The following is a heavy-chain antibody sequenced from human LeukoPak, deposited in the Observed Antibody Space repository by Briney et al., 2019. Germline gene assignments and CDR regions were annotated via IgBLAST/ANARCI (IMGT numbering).Heavy chain of an antibody. J-gene: IGHJ5*02. CDR3: ARDLIRPVAGTEVNWFDP. D-gene: IGHD6-19*01. CDR1: GYTFTGYY. CDR2: INPNSGGT. Sequence: ASVKVSCKASGYTFTGYYMHWVRQAPGQGLEWMGWINPNSGGTNYAQKFQGRVTMTRDTSISTAYMELSRLRSDDTAVYYCARDLIRPVAGTEVNWFDPWGQGTLVTVSS. V-gene: IGHV1-2*02.